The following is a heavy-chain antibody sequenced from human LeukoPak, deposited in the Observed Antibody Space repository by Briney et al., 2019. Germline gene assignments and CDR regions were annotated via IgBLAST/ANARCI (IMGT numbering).Heavy chain of an antibody. V-gene: IGHV3-48*01. CDR2: ISSSSSTI. D-gene: IGHD2-2*01. J-gene: IGHJ4*02. CDR1: GFTFSSYS. CDR3: ARESSLIVVDQ. Sequence: GGSLRLSCAASGFTFSSYSMNWVRQAPGKGLEWVSYISSSSSTIYYADSVKGRFTISRDNAKNSLYLQMNSLRAEDTAVYYCARESSLIVVDQWGQGTLVTVSS.